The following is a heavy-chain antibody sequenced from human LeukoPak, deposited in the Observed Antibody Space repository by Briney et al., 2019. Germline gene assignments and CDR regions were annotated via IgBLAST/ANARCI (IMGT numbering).Heavy chain of an antibody. D-gene: IGHD6-19*01. CDR2: INHSGST. Sequence: SETLSLTCAVYGGSFSGYYWSWIRQPPGKGLEWTGEINHSGSTNYNPSLKSRVTISVDTSKNQFSLKLSSVTAADTAVYYCARDRPHGAVAGVKPFDYWGQGTLVTVSS. CDR3: ARDRPHGAVAGVKPFDY. J-gene: IGHJ4*02. V-gene: IGHV4-34*01. CDR1: GGSFSGYY.